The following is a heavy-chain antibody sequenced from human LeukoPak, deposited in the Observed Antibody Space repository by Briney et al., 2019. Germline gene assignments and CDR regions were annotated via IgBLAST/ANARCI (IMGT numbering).Heavy chain of an antibody. V-gene: IGHV3-23*01. CDR3: SNGPRPFDY. J-gene: IGHJ4*02. CDR1: GFTFSNNA. CDR2: ISASGGGT. Sequence: PGGSLRLSCAASGFTFSNNAMSWVRQAPGKGLEGVSAISASGGGTYYADSVKGRFNIPRHNSRNKLYLPMDNLRAGHRAGYQFSNGPRPFDYWGQGTLVTVSS.